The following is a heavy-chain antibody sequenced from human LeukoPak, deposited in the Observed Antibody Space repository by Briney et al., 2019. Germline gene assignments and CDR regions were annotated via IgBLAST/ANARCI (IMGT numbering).Heavy chain of an antibody. D-gene: IGHD3-22*01. J-gene: IGHJ4*02. CDR1: GYTFTSYG. CDR3: ARARKTYDSVGYYTD. V-gene: IGHV1-18*01. Sequence: ASVKVSCKASGYTFTSYGISWVRQAPGQGLEWMGWISAYNGNKNYAQKLQGRVTMTTDTSTSTAYMELRSLRSDDTAVYYCARARKTYDSVGYYTDWGQGTLVSVSS. CDR2: ISAYNGNK.